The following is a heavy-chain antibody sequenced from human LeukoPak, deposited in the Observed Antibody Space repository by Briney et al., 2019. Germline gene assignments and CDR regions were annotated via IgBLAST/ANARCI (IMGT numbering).Heavy chain of an antibody. V-gene: IGHV3-53*01. J-gene: IGHJ4*02. Sequence: GGSLRLSCAASGFTVSEKYMSWVRQAPGKGLEWVSIIYSGGGTYYADSVKGRFTISRDNSKNTLCLQMNSLRAEDTAVYYCARGGYNYGSYDYWGQGTLVTVSS. CDR2: IYSGGGT. CDR3: ARGGYNYGSYDY. D-gene: IGHD5-18*01. CDR1: GFTVSEKY.